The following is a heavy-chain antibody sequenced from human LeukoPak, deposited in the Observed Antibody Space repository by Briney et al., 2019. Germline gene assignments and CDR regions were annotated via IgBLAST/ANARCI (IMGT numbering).Heavy chain of an antibody. D-gene: IGHD6-13*01. CDR3: ARGLQQLFGNWFDP. CDR2: IIPIFGTA. J-gene: IGHJ5*02. CDR1: GGTFSSYA. V-gene: IGHV1-69*05. Sequence: ASVKVSCKASGGTFSSYAISWVRQAPGQGLEWMARIIPIFGTANYAQKFQGRVTITTDESTSTAYMELSSLRSEDTAVYYCARGLQQLFGNWFDPWGQGTLVTVSS.